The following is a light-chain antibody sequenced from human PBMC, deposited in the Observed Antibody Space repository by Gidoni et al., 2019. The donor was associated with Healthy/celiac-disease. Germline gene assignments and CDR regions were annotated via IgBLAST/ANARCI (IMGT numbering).Light chain of an antibody. CDR2: GAS. CDR1: QSVSSN. CDR3: QQYNNWPRT. Sequence: EIVMTQSPATLSVSPGERATLSCRASQSVSSNLAWYQQKPGQAPRLLIYGASTRATGTEFTLTISSLQSEDFAVYYCQQYNNWPRTFGQGTKVEIK. J-gene: IGKJ1*01. V-gene: IGKV3-15*01.